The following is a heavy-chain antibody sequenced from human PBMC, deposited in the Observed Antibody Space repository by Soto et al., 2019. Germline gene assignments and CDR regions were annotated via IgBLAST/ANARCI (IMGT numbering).Heavy chain of an antibody. CDR3: ARQPYSPRGQYDY. CDR2: ISGSGGST. V-gene: IGHV3-23*01. CDR1: GFTFSSYA. Sequence: GGSLRLSCAASGFTFSSYAMSWVRQAPGKGLEWVSAISGSGGSTYYADSVKGRFTISRGNSKNTLYLQMNSLRAEDTAVYYCARQPYSPRGQYDYWGQGTLVTVSS. J-gene: IGHJ4*02. D-gene: IGHD2-21*01.